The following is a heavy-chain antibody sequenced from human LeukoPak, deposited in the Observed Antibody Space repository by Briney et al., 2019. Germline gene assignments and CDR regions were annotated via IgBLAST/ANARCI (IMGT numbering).Heavy chain of an antibody. CDR3: ATHHCSSTSCYAQSIYYYYYGMDV. Sequence: GGSLRLSCAASGFTFSVAAMTWVRQAPGKGLEWVSLIGASGESTYYADSVKGRFTISRDNSKNTLYLQMNSLRAEDTAVYYCATHHCSSTSCYAQSIYYYYYGMDVWGQGTTVTVSS. CDR1: GFTFSVAA. V-gene: IGHV3-23*01. D-gene: IGHD2-2*01. CDR2: IGASGEST. J-gene: IGHJ6*02.